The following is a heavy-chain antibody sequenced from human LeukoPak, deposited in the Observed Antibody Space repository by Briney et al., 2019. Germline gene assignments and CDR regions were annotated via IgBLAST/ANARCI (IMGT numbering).Heavy chain of an antibody. D-gene: IGHD3-22*01. J-gene: IGHJ1*01. Sequence: GGSLRLSCAASGFTSSSYSMNWVRQAPGKGLEWVSSISSSSYIYYADSVKGRFTISRDNAKNSLYLQMNSLGAEDTAVYYCARDRFSLYYYDSSGYYRGYFQHWGQGTLVTVSS. CDR2: ISSSSYI. CDR3: ARDRFSLYYYDSSGYYRGYFQH. V-gene: IGHV3-21*01. CDR1: GFTSSSYS.